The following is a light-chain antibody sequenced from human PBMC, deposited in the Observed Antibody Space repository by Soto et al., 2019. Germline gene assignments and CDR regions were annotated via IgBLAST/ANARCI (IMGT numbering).Light chain of an antibody. CDR1: QGIGIY. CDR3: QKYNSAPLT. Sequence: DIQMTQSPSSLSASFGDRVTMTCRASQGIGIYLAWFQQRPGNTPKLLIYAASTLQSGVSSLFSGSGSGTDFTLTISSLQPEDLATYYCQKYNSAPLTFVGGTRVEFK. V-gene: IGKV1-27*01. CDR2: AAS. J-gene: IGKJ4*01.